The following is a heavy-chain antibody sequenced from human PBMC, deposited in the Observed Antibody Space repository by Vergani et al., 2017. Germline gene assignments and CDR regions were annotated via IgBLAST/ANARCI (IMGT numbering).Heavy chain of an antibody. J-gene: IGHJ4*02. Sequence: EVQLVQSGADVKKPGESLTISCQLSGYSFTNYWIGWVRQMPGKGLEWMGIIHPADSDTRYSPSFQGQVPISVDKSNSTAYLQRSSRRAWDSAMYYCARLYGRDSSGSKYFDYWGQGTLVTVSS. CDR2: IHPADSDT. D-gene: IGHD3-22*01. CDR1: GYSFTNYW. CDR3: ARLYGRDSSGSKYFDY. V-gene: IGHV5-51*01.